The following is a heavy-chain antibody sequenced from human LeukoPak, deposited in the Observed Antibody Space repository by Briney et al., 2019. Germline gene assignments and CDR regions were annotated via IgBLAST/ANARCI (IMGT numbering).Heavy chain of an antibody. Sequence: QSGGSLRLSCAASGFTFGDYAMHWVRQAPGKGLEWVSGISWNSGNIGYADSVKGRFTISRDNAKNSLYLQMNSLRAEDMALYYCAKGATYYYGSSAYLDYWGQGTLVTVSS. CDR3: AKGATYYYGSSAYLDY. CDR2: ISWNSGNI. V-gene: IGHV3-9*03. J-gene: IGHJ4*02. CDR1: GFTFGDYA. D-gene: IGHD3-22*01.